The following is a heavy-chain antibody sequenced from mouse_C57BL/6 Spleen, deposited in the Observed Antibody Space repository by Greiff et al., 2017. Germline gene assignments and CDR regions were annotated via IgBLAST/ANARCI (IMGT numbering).Heavy chain of an antibody. J-gene: IGHJ3*01. Sequence: QVQLQQPGAELVKPGASVKMSCKASGYTFTSYWITWVKQRPGQGLEWIGDIFPGSGSTNYNEKFKGKATLTVDTSSSTAYMQLSSLTSEDSAVYYCARWGNGYYWFAYWGQGTLVTVSA. CDR3: ARWGNGYYWFAY. CDR2: IFPGSGST. V-gene: IGHV1-55*01. CDR1: GYTFTSYW. D-gene: IGHD2-3*01.